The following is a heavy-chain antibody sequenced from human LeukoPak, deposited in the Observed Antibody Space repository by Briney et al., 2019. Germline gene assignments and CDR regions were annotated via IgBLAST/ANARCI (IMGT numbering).Heavy chain of an antibody. CDR3: ARELSGWYRSLDY. Sequence: PGRSLRLSCAASGFTFSSYGMHWVRQAPGKGLEWVAVIWYDGSNKYYADSVKGRFTISRDNGKNSLYLRMNSLRADDTAVYYCARELSGWYRSLDYWGQGTLVTVSS. V-gene: IGHV3-33*01. D-gene: IGHD6-19*01. CDR2: IWYDGSNK. J-gene: IGHJ4*02. CDR1: GFTFSSYG.